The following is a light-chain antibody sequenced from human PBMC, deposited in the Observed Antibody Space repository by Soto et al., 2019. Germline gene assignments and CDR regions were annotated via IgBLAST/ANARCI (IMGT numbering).Light chain of an antibody. CDR3: LQYNNWPTWT. J-gene: IGKJ1*01. CDR1: QSVSSN. Sequence: EMVMTQSPATLSVSPGERATLSCRASQSVSSNLAWYQQKPGQAPRLLIYGASTRATGIPARFSGSGSGTEFTLTISSLQSEDFAVYYCLQYNNWPTWTFGQGTKVDIK. CDR2: GAS. V-gene: IGKV3-15*01.